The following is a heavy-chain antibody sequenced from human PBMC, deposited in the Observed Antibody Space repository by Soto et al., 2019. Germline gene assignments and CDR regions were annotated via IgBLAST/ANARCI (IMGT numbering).Heavy chain of an antibody. Sequence: ASVKVSCKASGGTFSSYAISWVRQAPGQGLEWMGGIIPIFGTANYAQKFQGRVTITADESTSTAYMELSSLRSEDTAVYYCASRLHIVVVPAATVGDYYYGMDVWGQGTTVTVSS. CDR3: ASRLHIVVVPAATVGDYYYGMDV. D-gene: IGHD2-2*01. CDR2: IIPIFGTA. CDR1: GGTFSSYA. J-gene: IGHJ6*02. V-gene: IGHV1-69*13.